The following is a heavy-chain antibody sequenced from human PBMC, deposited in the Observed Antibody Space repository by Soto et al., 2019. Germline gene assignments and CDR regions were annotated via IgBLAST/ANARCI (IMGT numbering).Heavy chain of an antibody. V-gene: IGHV4-34*01. D-gene: IGHD3-9*01. CDR3: ARESNDILTGPPWVWYFDL. Sequence: QVQLQQWGAGPLRPLETLSLTCGVSGGSFSGYYWAWIRQSPGKGLEWIGEINDRGSINYNPSLKSRVSLSVDTSKNHYSLNLRSVTAADPAVYYCARESNDILTGPPWVWYFDLWGRGTRVTVSS. J-gene: IGHJ2*01. CDR1: GGSFSGYY. CDR2: INDRGSI.